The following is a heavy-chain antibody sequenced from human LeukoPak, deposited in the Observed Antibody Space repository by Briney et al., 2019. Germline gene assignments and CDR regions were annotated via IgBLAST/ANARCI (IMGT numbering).Heavy chain of an antibody. Sequence: GGSLRLSCTASGFTFGDYYMTWIRQAPGKGLEWISYIGTSGNDLYYADSVKGRFTTSRDDAKNSLYLEMRSLRDEDTAVYYCARDIISEYSSSHSHFDPWGQGTLVTVSS. D-gene: IGHD6-6*01. CDR3: ARDIISEYSSSHSHFDP. J-gene: IGHJ5*02. CDR1: GFTFGDYY. V-gene: IGHV3-11*01. CDR2: IGTSGNDL.